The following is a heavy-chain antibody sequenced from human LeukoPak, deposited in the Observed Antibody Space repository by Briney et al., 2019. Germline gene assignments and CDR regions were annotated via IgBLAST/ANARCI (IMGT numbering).Heavy chain of an antibody. CDR1: GFTFSTYW. CDR2: INSDGSSA. V-gene: IGHV3-74*01. Sequence: GGSLRLSCAASGFTFSTYWMHWVRQAPGKGLLCVSRINSDGSSATYADSVKGRFNISRDNAKNTLYLQMNSLRAEDTAVYYCASHRVVRGVFDPWGQGTLVTVSS. D-gene: IGHD3-10*01. CDR3: ASHRVVRGVFDP. J-gene: IGHJ5*02.